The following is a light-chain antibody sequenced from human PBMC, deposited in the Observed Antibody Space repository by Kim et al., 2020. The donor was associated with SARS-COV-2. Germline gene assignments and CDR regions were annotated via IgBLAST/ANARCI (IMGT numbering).Light chain of an antibody. V-gene: IGLV3-19*01. CDR2: GKN. CDR1: SLRSYY. Sequence: ALGQTVRITCQGDSLRSYYASWYQQKPGQAPVLVIYGKNNRPSGIPDRFSGSSSGNIASLTITGAQAEDEADYYCNSRDSSGTRVVFGGGTQLTVL. J-gene: IGLJ2*01. CDR3: NSRDSSGTRVV.